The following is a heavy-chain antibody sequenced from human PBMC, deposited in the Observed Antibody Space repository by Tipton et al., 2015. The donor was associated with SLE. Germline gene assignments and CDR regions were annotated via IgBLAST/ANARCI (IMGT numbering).Heavy chain of an antibody. CDR1: GGSFSGYY. D-gene: IGHD3-10*01. Sequence: TLSLTCAVYGGSFSGYYWSWIRQPPGKGLEWIGEINHSGSTNYNPSLKSRVTISVDTSKNQFSLKLSSVTAADTAVYYCASLRTEYYYGSRADYWGQGTQVTVSS. J-gene: IGHJ4*02. V-gene: IGHV4-34*01. CDR2: INHSGST. CDR3: ASLRTEYYYGSRADY.